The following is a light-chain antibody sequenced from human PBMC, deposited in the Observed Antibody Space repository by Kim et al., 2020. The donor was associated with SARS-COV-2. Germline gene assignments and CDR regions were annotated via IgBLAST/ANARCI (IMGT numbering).Light chain of an antibody. CDR1: GDKY. Sequence: GDKYACWYQQKPGQSPVLVIYQDNKRPSGIPERFSGSISGNTATLTISGTQALDEADYYCQAWDSSTAVFGGGTQLTVL. J-gene: IGLJ2*01. V-gene: IGLV3-1*01. CDR2: QDN. CDR3: QAWDSSTAV.